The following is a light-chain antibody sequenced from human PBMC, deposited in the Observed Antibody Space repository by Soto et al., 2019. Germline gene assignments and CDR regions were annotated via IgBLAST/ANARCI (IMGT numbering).Light chain of an antibody. J-gene: IGKJ4*01. CDR2: GAS. CDR1: QSVRGN. Sequence: EIVMTQSPATLSVSPGERATLSCRASQSVRGNLAWYQQKPGQAPMLLIYGASTRATDIPARFSGSGSETEFTLTISSLQSEDFAIYYCQQYINWPLTFGGGTKVEIK. CDR3: QQYINWPLT. V-gene: IGKV3-15*01.